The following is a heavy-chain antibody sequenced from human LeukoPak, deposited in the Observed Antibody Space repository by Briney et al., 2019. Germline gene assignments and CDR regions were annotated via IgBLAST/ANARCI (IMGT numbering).Heavy chain of an antibody. J-gene: IGHJ6*02. D-gene: IGHD6-13*01. CDR3: ARTSVAAAGPYGMDV. CDR2: INHSGST. Sequence: ASETLSLTCAVYGGSFSGYYWSWIRQPPGKGLEWIGEINHSGSTNYNPSLKSRVTISVDTSKNQFSLKLSSVTAADTAVYYCARTSVAAAGPYGMDVWGQGTTVTVSS. V-gene: IGHV4-34*01. CDR1: GGSFSGYY.